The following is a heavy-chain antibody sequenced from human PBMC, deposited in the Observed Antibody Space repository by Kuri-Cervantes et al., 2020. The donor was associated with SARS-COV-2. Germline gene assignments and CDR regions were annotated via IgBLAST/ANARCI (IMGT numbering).Heavy chain of an antibody. Sequence: GGSLRLSCAASGFTVSSNYMSWVRQAPGKGLEWVSVIYSGGSTYYADSVKGRFTISRDNSKNTLYLQMNSLRAEDTAVYYCAKEGNYYDTTGPTGAFDIWGQGTLVTVSS. CDR3: AKEGNYYDTTGPTGAFDI. V-gene: IGHV3-66*01. J-gene: IGHJ3*02. D-gene: IGHD3-10*01. CDR1: GFTVSSNY. CDR2: IYSGGST.